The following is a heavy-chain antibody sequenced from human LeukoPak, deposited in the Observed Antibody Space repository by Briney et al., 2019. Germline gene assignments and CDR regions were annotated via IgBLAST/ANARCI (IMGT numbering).Heavy chain of an antibody. Sequence: GGSLRLSCAASGFTFSSYWMTWVRQAPGKGLEWVAHVKPDGSEKSYVDSVKGRFTISRDNARNSLYLQMNSLRAEDTAVYYCARDRGYYVFDYWGQGTLVTVSS. J-gene: IGHJ4*02. D-gene: IGHD3-22*01. CDR1: GFTFSSYW. CDR2: VKPDGSEK. V-gene: IGHV3-7*01. CDR3: ARDRGYYVFDY.